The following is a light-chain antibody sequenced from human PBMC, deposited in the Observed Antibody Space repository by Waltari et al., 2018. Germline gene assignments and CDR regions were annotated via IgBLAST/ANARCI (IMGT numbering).Light chain of an antibody. V-gene: IGKV3-15*01. CDR1: QTIGLS. J-gene: IGKJ1*01. CDR2: HAS. Sequence: TVVIQSPATLSVSPGERATISCRTSQTIGLSLAWYQQKPGQAPRLLIYHASTRATDIPARFSGSGSESDFTLTISSLQSEDVAVYYCQQYNRWPPGTFGQGTRVEI. CDR3: QQYNRWPPGT.